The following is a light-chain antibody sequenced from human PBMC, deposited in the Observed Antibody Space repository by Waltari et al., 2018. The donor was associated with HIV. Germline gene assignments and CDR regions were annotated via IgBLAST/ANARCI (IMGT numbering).Light chain of an antibody. CDR3: NSRDDIGHWF. CDR2: GTN. Sequence: SSELTQDPAVSVALGQTVRITCQGDSVRTYYASWYQQKPGQAPVLVFYGTNNRPSGIPDRFSGSTSGDTASWTITGAQAEDEADYYCNSRDDIGHWFFGAGTKVTVL. J-gene: IGLJ3*02. CDR1: SVRTYY. V-gene: IGLV3-19*01.